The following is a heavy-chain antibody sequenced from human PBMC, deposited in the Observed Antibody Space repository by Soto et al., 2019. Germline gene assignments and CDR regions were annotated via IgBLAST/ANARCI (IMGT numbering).Heavy chain of an antibody. CDR2: IDPSDSYT. D-gene: IGHD3-10*01. V-gene: IGHV5-10-1*01. CDR1: GYSFTSFW. CDR3: AREYYYGSGSYSGDGLDV. J-gene: IGHJ6*02. Sequence: EVQLVQSGPEVKKPGESLRISCKASGYSFTSFWISWVRQMPGKGLEWMGRIDPSDSYTNYSPSSQGHVTISVDKSFSTAYLQWSSLKASDTALYYCAREYYYGSGSYSGDGLDVWGQGTTVTVSS.